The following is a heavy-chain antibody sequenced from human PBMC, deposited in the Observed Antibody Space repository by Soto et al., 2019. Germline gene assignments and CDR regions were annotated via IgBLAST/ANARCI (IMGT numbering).Heavy chain of an antibody. CDR2: TYFRSRWYN. CDR3: ARGRYSYGTHGFDP. V-gene: IGHV6-1*01. J-gene: IGHJ5*02. D-gene: IGHD5-18*01. Sequence: PSQPLSLTCAISGDSVSSKTAAWNWIRQSPSRGLEWPGRTYFRSRWYNDYAISVKSRITINPDTSKNQFSLKLSSVTAADTAVYYCARGRYSYGTHGFDPWGQGTLVTVSS. CDR1: GDSVSSKTAA.